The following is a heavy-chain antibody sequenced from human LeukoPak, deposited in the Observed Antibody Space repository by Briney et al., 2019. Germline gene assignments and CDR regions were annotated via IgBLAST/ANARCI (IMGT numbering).Heavy chain of an antibody. CDR1: GYTFTDYN. CDR2: IYPRGGET. J-gene: IGHJ4*02. CDR3: VREFVGGTFDY. D-gene: IGHD3-3*01. V-gene: IGHV1-46*04. Sequence: ASVKVSCKTSGYTFTDYNIHWVRQAPGQGLEWMGVIYPRGGETNRAQRLLGRITITRDTSTSTVYMDMTSLTSEDTAVYYCVREFVGGTFDYWGQGTLVTVS.